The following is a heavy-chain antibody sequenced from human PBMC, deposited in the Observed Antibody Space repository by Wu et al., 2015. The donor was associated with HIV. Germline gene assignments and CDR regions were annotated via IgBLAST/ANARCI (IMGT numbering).Heavy chain of an antibody. D-gene: IGHD3-10*01. J-gene: IGHJ6*02. V-gene: IGHV1-69*13. CDR2: IIPTSRTT. CDR3: ARDAVREGYYYLDV. Sequence: QVHLVQSGAEVNKPGSSVKVSCKASGGTFKSYSISWVRQAPGQGLERMGRIIPTSRTTNYAQKLQGRVTISADESTTTAYMELSSLTSDDTAVYYCARDAVREGYYYLDVWGQGTMVTVSS. CDR1: GGTFKSYS.